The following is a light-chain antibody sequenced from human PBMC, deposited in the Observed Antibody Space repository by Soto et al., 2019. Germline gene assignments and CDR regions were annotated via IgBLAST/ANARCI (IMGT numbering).Light chain of an antibody. CDR1: SSNIGAGYD. V-gene: IGLV1-40*01. CDR3: QSHDSSLRTYV. CDR2: GNS. Sequence: QSVLTQPPSVSGAPGQRVTISCTGRSSNIGAGYDVHWYQQLPGTAPKLLIYGNSNRPSGVPDRFFGSKSGTSAALAITGLQDEDEADYYCQSHDSSLRTYVFGTGTKLTVL. J-gene: IGLJ1*01.